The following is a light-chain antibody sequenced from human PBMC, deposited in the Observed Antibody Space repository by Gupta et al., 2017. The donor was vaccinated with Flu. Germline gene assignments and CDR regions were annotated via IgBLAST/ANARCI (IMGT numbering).Light chain of an antibody. CDR2: AAS. CDR3: QHYHSYPRT. CDR1: QDISSW. V-gene: IGKV1D-16*01. J-gene: IGKJ2*01. Sequence: PSSLSASIGETVTITCRASQDISSWLAWYQQKSEKAPKSLIYAASTLESGVPLRFSGSGSGTDFTLTISSMQPEDSATYYCQHYHSYPRTFGQGTXLEIK.